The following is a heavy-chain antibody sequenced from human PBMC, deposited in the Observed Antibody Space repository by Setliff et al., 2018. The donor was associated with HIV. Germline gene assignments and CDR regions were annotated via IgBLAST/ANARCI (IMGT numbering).Heavy chain of an antibody. Sequence: LSLSCAASGFRFSDYYMNWIRQAPGKGLEWISSISSSGRTIKYADSVKGRFTISRDNAKRSLYLQMNSLRVEDTAVYYCARDIPPEYPGFDLWGQGTVVT. D-gene: IGHD6-6*01. V-gene: IGHV3-11*04. CDR2: ISSSGRTI. J-gene: IGHJ3*01. CDR1: GFRFSDYY. CDR3: ARDIPPEYPGFDL.